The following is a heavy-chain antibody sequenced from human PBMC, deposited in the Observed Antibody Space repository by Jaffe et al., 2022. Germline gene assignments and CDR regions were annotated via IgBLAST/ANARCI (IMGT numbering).Heavy chain of an antibody. CDR2: IKQDGSEK. CDR1: GFTFSSYW. V-gene: IGHV3-7*01. J-gene: IGHJ4*02. CDR3: ARDLNYDFWSGYLTPFDY. D-gene: IGHD3-3*01. Sequence: EVQLVESGGGLVQPGGSLRLSCAASGFTFSSYWMSWVRQAPGKGLEWVANIKQDGSEKYYVDSVKGRFTISRDNAKNSLYLQMNSLRAEDTAVYYCARDLNYDFWSGYLTPFDYWGQGTLVTVSS.